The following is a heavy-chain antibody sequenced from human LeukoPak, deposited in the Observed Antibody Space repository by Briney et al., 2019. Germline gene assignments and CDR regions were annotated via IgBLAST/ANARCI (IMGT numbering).Heavy chain of an antibody. J-gene: IGHJ1*01. CDR2: MNPNSGNT. CDR1: GYTFTGYY. CDR3: ASSQVGWYQQAEYFQH. Sequence: GASVKVSCKASGYTFTGYYMHWVRQAPGQGLEWMGWMNPNSGNTGYAQKFQGRVTITRNTSISTAYMELSSLRSEDTAVYYCASSQVGWYQQAEYFQHWGQGTLVTVSS. D-gene: IGHD2-2*01. V-gene: IGHV1-8*03.